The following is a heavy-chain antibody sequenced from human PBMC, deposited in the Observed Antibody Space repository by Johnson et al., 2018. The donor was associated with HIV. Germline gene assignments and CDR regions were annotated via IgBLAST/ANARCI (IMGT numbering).Heavy chain of an antibody. J-gene: IGHJ3*02. V-gene: IGHV3-30*18. CDR3: AKEYLGRWAHDYYDSSGSDDAFDI. Sequence: QVQLVESGGGVVQPGRSLRLSCAASRFSFSSYGMHWVRQAPGKGLEWVAVISYDGSYKYYADSVTGRFTISRDNSKNMLYLQMNSLRAEDTAVYYCAKEYLGRWAHDYYDSSGSDDAFDIWGQGTMVTVSS. CDR1: RFSFSSYG. CDR2: ISYDGSYK. D-gene: IGHD3-22*01.